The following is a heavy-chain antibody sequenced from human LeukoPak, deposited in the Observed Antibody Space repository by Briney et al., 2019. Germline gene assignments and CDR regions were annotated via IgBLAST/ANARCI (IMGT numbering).Heavy chain of an antibody. Sequence: GGSLRLSCAASGFTFGSYGMHWVRQAPGKGLEWVAVISYDGSNKYYADSVKGRFTISRDNSKNTLYLQMNSLRAEDTAVYYCARDLDSSGYYFTRPTYYFDYWGQGTLVTVSS. CDR1: GFTFGSYG. CDR3: ARDLDSSGYYFTRPTYYFDY. CDR2: ISYDGSNK. J-gene: IGHJ4*02. V-gene: IGHV3-30*03. D-gene: IGHD3-22*01.